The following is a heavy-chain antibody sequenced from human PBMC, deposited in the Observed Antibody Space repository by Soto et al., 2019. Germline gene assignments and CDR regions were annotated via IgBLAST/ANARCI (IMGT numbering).Heavy chain of an antibody. CDR1: GFTVSSYW. Sequence: GSLRLSCAASGFTVSSYWMIWVRQAPGKGLEWVANIKQDGSEKYYVDSVKGRFTISRDNAKNSLYLQMNSLRAEDTAVYYRARGYCSGGSCYFYYYGMDVWGQGTTVTVSS. CDR3: ARGYCSGGSCYFYYYGMDV. V-gene: IGHV3-7*03. J-gene: IGHJ6*02. CDR2: IKQDGSEK. D-gene: IGHD2-15*01.